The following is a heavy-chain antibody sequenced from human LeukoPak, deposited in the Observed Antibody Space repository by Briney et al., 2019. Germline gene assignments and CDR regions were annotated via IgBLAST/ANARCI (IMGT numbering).Heavy chain of an antibody. CDR3: ARWGEVYWYFDL. V-gene: IGHV4-59*08. CDR1: GGSISSYY. Sequence: SETLSLTCTVSGGSISSYYWSWIRQPPGKGLEGIGYIYYSGSTNYNPSLTSRVTISVDTSKNQFSLKLSSVTAADTAVYYCARWGEVYWYFDLWGRGTLVTVSS. D-gene: IGHD3-10*01. CDR2: IYYSGST. J-gene: IGHJ2*01.